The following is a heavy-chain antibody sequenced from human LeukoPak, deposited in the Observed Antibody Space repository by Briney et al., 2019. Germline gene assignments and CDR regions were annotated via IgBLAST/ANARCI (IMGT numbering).Heavy chain of an antibody. V-gene: IGHV1-69*05. CDR1: GGTFSSYA. J-gene: IGHJ6*02. CDR3: ARGGVRDGYRLIPAYGMDV. Sequence: ASVKVSCKASGGTFSSYAISWVRQAPGQGLEWMGGIIPIFGTANYAQKFQGRVTMTRDTSTSTVYMELSSLRSEDTAVYYCARGGVRDGYRLIPAYGMDVWGQGTTVTVSS. D-gene: IGHD5-24*01. CDR2: IIPIFGTA.